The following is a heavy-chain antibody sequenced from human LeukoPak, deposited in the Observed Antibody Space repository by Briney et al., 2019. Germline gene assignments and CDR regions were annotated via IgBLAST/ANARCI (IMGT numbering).Heavy chain of an antibody. CDR1: GGSISSSNW. J-gene: IGHJ6*03. V-gene: IGHV4-4*03. Sequence: PETLSLTCAVSGGSISSSNWWSWVRPPPGKGLEWIGEIYHSGSTNYNPSLKSRVTISVDTSKNQFSLKLSSVTAADTAVYYCARVYYYDSSGYFDYYYYMDVWGKGTTVTVSS. D-gene: IGHD3-22*01. CDR3: ARVYYYDSSGYFDYYYYMDV. CDR2: IYHSGST.